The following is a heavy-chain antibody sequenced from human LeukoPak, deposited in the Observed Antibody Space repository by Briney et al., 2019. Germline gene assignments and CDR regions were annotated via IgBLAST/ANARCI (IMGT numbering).Heavy chain of an antibody. CDR3: AKDGGGGGYHYLPLFDY. D-gene: IGHD1-26*01. Sequence: GGSLRLSCAASGFTFSSYAMSWVRQAPGKGLEWVSAISGSGGSTYYADSVKGRFTISRDNSKNTLYLQMNSLRAKDTAVYYCAKDGGGGGYHYLPLFDYRVQGTLVTVSS. J-gene: IGHJ4*02. CDR1: GFTFSSYA. V-gene: IGHV3-23*01. CDR2: ISGSGGST.